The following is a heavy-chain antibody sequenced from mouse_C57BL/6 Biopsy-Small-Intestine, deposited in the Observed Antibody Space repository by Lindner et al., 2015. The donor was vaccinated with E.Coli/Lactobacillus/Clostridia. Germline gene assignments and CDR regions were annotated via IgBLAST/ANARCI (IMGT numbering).Heavy chain of an antibody. V-gene: IGHV1-74*01. J-gene: IGHJ1*01. CDR1: GGSLNSYG. Sequence: SVKVSCKASGGSLNSYGISWVRQAPGQGLEWMGGILTIFGVVDYAQRFQGRVPITADDSTSTVYMELNSLTSDDTAVYYCATSLVGLAITYYFDIWGQGTRVTVSS. CDR2: ILTIFGVV. CDR3: ATSLVGLAITYYFDI. D-gene: IGHD1-1*02.